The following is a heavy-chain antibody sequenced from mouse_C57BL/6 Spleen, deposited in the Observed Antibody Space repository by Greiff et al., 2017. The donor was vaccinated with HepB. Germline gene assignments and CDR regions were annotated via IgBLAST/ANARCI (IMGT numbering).Heavy chain of an antibody. CDR1: GFTFTDYY. D-gene: IGHD2-5*01. CDR3: ARYYYSNFFDY. CDR2: IRNKANGYTT. Sequence: EVLGVESGGGLVQPGGSLSLSCAASGFTFTDYYMSWVRQPPGKALEWLGFIRNKANGYTTEYSASVKGRFTISRDNSQSILYLQMNALRAEDSATYYCARYYYSNFFDYWGQGTTLTVSS. J-gene: IGHJ2*01. V-gene: IGHV7-3*01.